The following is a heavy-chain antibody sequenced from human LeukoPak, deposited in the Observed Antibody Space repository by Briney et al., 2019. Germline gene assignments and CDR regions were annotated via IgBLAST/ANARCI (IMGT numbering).Heavy chain of an antibody. CDR3: ASNGRYSSGWYGFDY. Sequence: PSETLSLTCTVSGGPIRRYYWSWIRQPPGKGLEWIGYIYYSGSTNYNPSLKSRVTISVDTSKNQLSLKLSSVTAADTAVYYCASNGRYSSGWYGFDYWGQGTLVTVSS. D-gene: IGHD6-19*01. CDR2: IYYSGST. V-gene: IGHV4-59*01. CDR1: GGPIRRYY. J-gene: IGHJ4*02.